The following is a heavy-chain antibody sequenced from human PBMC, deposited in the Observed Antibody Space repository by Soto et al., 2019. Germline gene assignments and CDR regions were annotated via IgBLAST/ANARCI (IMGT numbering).Heavy chain of an antibody. CDR3: SRPQVLSQRPWFDP. V-gene: IGHV3-74*01. CDR2: INSDGSIT. Sequence: GGSLRLSCAASGFTFSRYWMHWVRQAPGKGMGWVSRINSDGSITTYADSVKGRFTISRENAKNTLYLQMNSMRAEDTAVYYCSRPQVLSQRPWFDPWGPGPLVTLSS. J-gene: IGHJ5*02. CDR1: GFTFSRYW. D-gene: IGHD2-2*01.